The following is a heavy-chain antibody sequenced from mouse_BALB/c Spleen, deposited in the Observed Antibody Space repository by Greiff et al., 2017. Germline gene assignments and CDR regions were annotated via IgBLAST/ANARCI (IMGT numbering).Heavy chain of an antibody. Sequence: EVQGVESGPGLVKPSQSLSLTCTVTGYSITSDYAWNWIRQFPGNKLEWMGYISYSGSTSYNPSLKSRISVTRDTSKNQFFLQLNSVTTEDTATYYCARSRYDYDGDFDYWGQGTTLTVSS. CDR3: ARSRYDYDGDFDY. V-gene: IGHV3-2*02. CDR2: ISYSGST. J-gene: IGHJ2*01. D-gene: IGHD2-4*01. CDR1: GYSITSDYA.